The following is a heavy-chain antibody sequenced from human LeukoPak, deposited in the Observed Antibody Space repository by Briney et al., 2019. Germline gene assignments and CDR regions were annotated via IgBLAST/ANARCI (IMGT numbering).Heavy chain of an antibody. J-gene: IGHJ5*02. CDR1: GGSFSGYY. V-gene: IGHV4-34*01. Sequence: SETLSLTCAVYGGSFSGYYWSWIRQPPGKGLEWIGEINHSGSTNYNPSLKSRVTISVDTSKNQFSLKLSSVPAADTAVYYCARMRVAAAGLNWFDPWGQGTLVTVSS. CDR3: ARMRVAAAGLNWFDP. D-gene: IGHD6-13*01. CDR2: INHSGST.